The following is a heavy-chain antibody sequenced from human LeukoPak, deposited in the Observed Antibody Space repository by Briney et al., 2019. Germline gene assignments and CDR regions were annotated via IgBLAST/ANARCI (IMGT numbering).Heavy chain of an antibody. CDR3: AREVGATTLRLFDAFDI. CDR2: IYTSGST. D-gene: IGHD1-26*01. V-gene: IGHV4-39*07. CDR1: GGSISSSSYY. Sequence: PSETLSLTCTVSGGSISSSSYYWGWIRQPPGKGLEWIGRIYTSGSTNYNPSLKSRVTISVDTSKNQFSLKLSSVTAADTAVYYCAREVGATTLRLFDAFDIWGQGTMVTVSS. J-gene: IGHJ3*02.